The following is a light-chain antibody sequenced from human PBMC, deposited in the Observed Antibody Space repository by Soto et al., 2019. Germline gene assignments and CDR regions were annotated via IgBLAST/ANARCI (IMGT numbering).Light chain of an antibody. CDR2: GVS. CDR3: QQYNNWPRT. V-gene: IGKV3D-15*01. CDR1: QSVSSN. Sequence: IVMTQSPATLSVSPGERATPSCRASQSVSSNLAWYQQKPGQGPRLLLYGVSTRATGIPARFSGSGSGTEFTLSISGLQSEDFAIYFCQQYNNWPRTFGPGTKVDFK. J-gene: IGKJ3*01.